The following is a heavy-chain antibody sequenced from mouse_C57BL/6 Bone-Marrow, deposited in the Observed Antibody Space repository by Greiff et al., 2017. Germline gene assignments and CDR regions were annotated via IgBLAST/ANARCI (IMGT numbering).Heavy chain of an antibody. CDR1: GYTFTGYG. J-gene: IGHJ2*01. CDR3: TRYYSSSLDY. V-gene: IGHV1-9*01. Sequence: VQLQQSGAELMKPGASVKLSCKASGYTFTGYGMDWVKQRPGHGLEWIGAIYPGIGGTTYNEKFKGKATFTADTSSSTAYMELRSLTSEDSAIYYCTRYYSSSLDYWDRGTTLPVSS. CDR2: IYPGIGGT. D-gene: IGHD2-5*01.